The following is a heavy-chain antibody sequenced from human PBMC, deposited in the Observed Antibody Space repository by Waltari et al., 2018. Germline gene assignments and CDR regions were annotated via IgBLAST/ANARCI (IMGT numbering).Heavy chain of an antibody. CDR3: ARAKDGHGEDY. CDR2: ITSSGSTI. V-gene: IGHV3-48*03. Sequence: EVQLVESGGGLEQPGGSLRLSCVASGFPFFLYSLTLFRQAPGKGLEWVAYITSSGSTIYYAESWKGRFTISRDNAKNSLYLQMNSLRAEDTAVYYCARAKDGHGEDYWGQGTLVTVSS. D-gene: IGHD2-15*01. J-gene: IGHJ4*02. CDR1: GFPFFLYS.